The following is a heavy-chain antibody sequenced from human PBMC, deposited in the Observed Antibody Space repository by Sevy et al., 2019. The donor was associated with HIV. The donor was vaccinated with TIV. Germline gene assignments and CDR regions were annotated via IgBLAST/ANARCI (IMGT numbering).Heavy chain of an antibody. Sequence: ASVKVSCKASGYTFTSYVMHWVRQAPGQRLQWMGWINTGNGDTKYSEKLQGRVTITRDTSASTAYMELSSLRSEDTAVYYYASDRGGSGDFDYWGQGTLVTVSS. CDR1: GYTFTSYV. J-gene: IGHJ4*02. CDR3: ASDRGGSGDFDY. CDR2: INTGNGDT. D-gene: IGHD3-10*01. V-gene: IGHV1-3*04.